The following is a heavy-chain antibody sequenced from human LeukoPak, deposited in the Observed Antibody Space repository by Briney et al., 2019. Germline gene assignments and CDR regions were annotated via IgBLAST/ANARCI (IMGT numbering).Heavy chain of an antibody. CDR1: GFTLSSYA. J-gene: IGHJ5*02. Sequence: GGSLRLSCAASGFTLSSYAMSWVRQAPGKGLEWVSAISGSGGSTYYADSVKGRFTISRDNSKNTLYLQMNSLRAEDTAVYYCAKGLSYYGSGSYPNWFDPWGQGTLVTVSS. CDR2: ISGSGGST. D-gene: IGHD3-10*01. CDR3: AKGLSYYGSGSYPNWFDP. V-gene: IGHV3-23*01.